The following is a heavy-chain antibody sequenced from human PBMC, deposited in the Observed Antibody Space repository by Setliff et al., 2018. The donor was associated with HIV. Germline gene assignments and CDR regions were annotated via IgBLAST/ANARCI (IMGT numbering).Heavy chain of an antibody. D-gene: IGHD3-10*01. CDR2: IIPIFGTA. Sequence: SVKVSCKASGGTFSSYAISWVRQAPGQGLEWMGGIIPIFGTANYAQKFQGRVTITADESTSTAYMELSSLRSEDTAVYYCARGYHGSDLQNAMDVWGQGTTVTVSS. J-gene: IGHJ6*02. V-gene: IGHV1-69*13. CDR3: ARGYHGSDLQNAMDV. CDR1: GGTFSSYA.